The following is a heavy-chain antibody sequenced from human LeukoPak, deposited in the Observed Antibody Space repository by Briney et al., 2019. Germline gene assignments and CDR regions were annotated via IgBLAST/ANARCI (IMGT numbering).Heavy chain of an antibody. V-gene: IGHV1-3*04. Sequence: ASVKVSCKASGYTFTSYAMNWVRQAPGQGLEWMGWINTGTDNTKYSQSFQGRVTITRDTSASTAYMELSSLRSEDTAVYYCAREGGAWILWGQGTLVTVSS. CDR2: INTGTDNT. CDR3: AREGGAWIL. J-gene: IGHJ4*02. CDR1: GYTFTSYA. D-gene: IGHD5-12*01.